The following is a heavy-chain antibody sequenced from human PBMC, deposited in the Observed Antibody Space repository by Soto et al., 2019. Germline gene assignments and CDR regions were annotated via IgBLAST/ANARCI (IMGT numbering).Heavy chain of an antibody. J-gene: IGHJ3*01. CDR3: AKSGGNGWFADAFDV. V-gene: IGHV3-53*01. Sequence: GGSLRLSCAGSGFIVSSYYMSWVRQAPGKGLEWISVIYSGGSTYYADSVKGRFTISRDNSENTLYLQLNSLRAEDTAVYYCAKSGGNGWFADAFDVWGQGTMVTVS. CDR2: IYSGGST. CDR1: GFIVSSYY. D-gene: IGHD6-19*01.